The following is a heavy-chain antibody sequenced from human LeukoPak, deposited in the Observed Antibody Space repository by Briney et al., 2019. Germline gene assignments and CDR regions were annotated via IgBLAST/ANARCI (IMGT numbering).Heavy chain of an antibody. D-gene: IGHD3-22*01. J-gene: IGHJ4*02. CDR2: ISGSGGST. V-gene: IGHV3-23*01. CDR1: GFTFSSYA. CDR3: AKGPIVVAEFDY. Sequence: GGSLRLSCAASGFTFSSYAMGWVRQAPGKGLDWVSAISGSGGSTYYADSVKGRFTISRDNSKNTLYLQMNSLRAEDTAVYYCAKGPIVVAEFDYWGQGTLVTVSS.